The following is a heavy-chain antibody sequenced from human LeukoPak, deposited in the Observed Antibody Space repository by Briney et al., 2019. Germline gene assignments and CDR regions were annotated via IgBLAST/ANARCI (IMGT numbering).Heavy chain of an antibody. Sequence: PSETLSLTCTVSGGSMSSYYWSWVRQPPGKGLEWIGNIFYSGSTKYDPSLMGRVTISLDTSKNQFSLKLSSVTAADTAVYYCARQPSGYYDKSGYYPYYFDYWGQGALVTVSS. CDR2: IFYSGST. D-gene: IGHD3-22*01. CDR3: ARQPSGYYDKSGYYPYYFDY. J-gene: IGHJ4*02. CDR1: GGSMSSYY. V-gene: IGHV4-59*08.